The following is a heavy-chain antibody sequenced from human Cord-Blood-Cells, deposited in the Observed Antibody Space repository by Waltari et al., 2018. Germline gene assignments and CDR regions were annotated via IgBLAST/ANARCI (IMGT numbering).Heavy chain of an antibody. V-gene: IGHV3-53*01. Sequence: EVQLVESGGGLIQPGGSLRLSCAASGFTVSSNYMSCVRQAPGKGLEWFSVIYSGGSTYYADSVKGRFTISRDNSKNTLYLQMNSLRAEDTAVYYCARGEYNWNDGGVYWGQGTLVTVSS. J-gene: IGHJ4*02. CDR3: ARGEYNWNDGGVY. D-gene: IGHD1-1*01. CDR2: IYSGGST. CDR1: GFTVSSNY.